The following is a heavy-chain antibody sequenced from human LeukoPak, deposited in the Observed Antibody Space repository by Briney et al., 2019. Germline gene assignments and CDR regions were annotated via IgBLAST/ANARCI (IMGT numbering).Heavy chain of an antibody. D-gene: IGHD3-10*01. J-gene: IGHJ4*02. V-gene: IGHV3-48*03. Sequence: PGGSLRLSCAASGFTFSNYEMNWVRQAPGKGLEWISHISNFGDIIHYADSVEGRFTISRDNAKNSLYLQMNSLRAEDTAVYYCARLYYGSGSSYFDYWGQGTLVTVSS. CDR3: ARLYYGSGSSYFDY. CDR2: ISNFGDII. CDR1: GFTFSNYE.